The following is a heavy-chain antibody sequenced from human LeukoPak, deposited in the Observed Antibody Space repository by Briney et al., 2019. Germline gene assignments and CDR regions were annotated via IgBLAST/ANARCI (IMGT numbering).Heavy chain of an antibody. CDR1: GGSISGYY. CDR3: ARLQAGSSGYYAFDK. D-gene: IGHD3-22*01. V-gene: IGHV4-59*08. J-gene: IGHJ4*02. Sequence: SETLSLTCTVSGGSISGYYWSWIRQPPGKGLEWIAYIYYSGTTNYNPSLKSRVTISVDTSKNQFSLKLSSVTAADTAVYYCARLQAGSSGYYAFDKWGQGTLVTVSS. CDR2: IYYSGTT.